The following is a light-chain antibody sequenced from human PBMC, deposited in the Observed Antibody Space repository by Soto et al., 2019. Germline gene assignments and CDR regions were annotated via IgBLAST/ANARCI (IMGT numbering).Light chain of an antibody. Sequence: EIVMTQSPVTLSVSPGERATLSCRASQSVSSYFAWYQQKPGQAPRLLIYDASNRATGIPARFSGSGSGTEFTLTISSLQSEDFAVYYCQQYNNWPRTFGQGTRLEIK. CDR1: QSVSSY. V-gene: IGKV3D-15*01. CDR2: DAS. CDR3: QQYNNWPRT. J-gene: IGKJ5*01.